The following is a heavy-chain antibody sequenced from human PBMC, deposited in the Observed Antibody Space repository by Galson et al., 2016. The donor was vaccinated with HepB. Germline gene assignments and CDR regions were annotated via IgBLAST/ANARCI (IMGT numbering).Heavy chain of an antibody. CDR2: MRPAGDK. D-gene: IGHD1-1*01. V-gene: IGHV3-13*01. Sequence: SLRLSCAISGFTFNDYDMHWVRQGAGESLEWVANMRPAGDKYYPGSVKGRFTVSRESAKNSFYLQMDSLGAGDSGVYYCASGPHWTHAYWSQGTLVTVSS. CDR3: ASGPHWTHAY. CDR1: GFTFNDYD. J-gene: IGHJ4*02.